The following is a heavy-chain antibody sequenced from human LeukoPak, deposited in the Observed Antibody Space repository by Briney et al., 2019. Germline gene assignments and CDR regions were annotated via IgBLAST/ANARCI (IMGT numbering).Heavy chain of an antibody. CDR2: IYYSGST. V-gene: IGHV4-59*12. CDR1: GGSISSYY. J-gene: IGHJ3*02. CDR3: ARVNLPYCSSSSCSGAFDI. D-gene: IGHD2-2*01. Sequence: SETLSLTCTVSGGSISSYYWSWIRQPPGKGLEWIGYIYYSGSTNYNPSLKSRVTMSIDTSRNQFSLRLSSMTAADTAVYYCARVNLPYCSSSSCSGAFDIWGQGTMVTISS.